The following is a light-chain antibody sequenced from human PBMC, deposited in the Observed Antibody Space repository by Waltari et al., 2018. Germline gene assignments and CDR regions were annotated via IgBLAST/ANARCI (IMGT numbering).Light chain of an antibody. CDR2: EVS. J-gene: IGLJ1*01. CDR1: DSDVGAYDF. V-gene: IGLV2-14*01. Sequence: QSALTQPASVSGSPGQSITISCSGTDSDVGAYDFVSWYQPHPGKAPRLIIYEVSNRPSGISNRFSASKSGNTASLTISGLQAEDEADYYCSSYTTSSAPGVFGTGTRVTVL. CDR3: SSYTTSSAPGV.